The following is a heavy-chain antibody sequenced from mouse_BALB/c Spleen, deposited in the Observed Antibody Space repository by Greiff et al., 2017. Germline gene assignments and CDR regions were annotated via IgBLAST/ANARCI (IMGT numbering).Heavy chain of an antibody. J-gene: IGHJ3*01. CDR3: ARDYGSSYEFAY. CDR2: ISSGSSTI. V-gene: IGHV5-17*02. D-gene: IGHD1-1*01. CDR1: GFTFSSFG. Sequence: DVKLVESGGGLVQPGGSRKLSCAASGFTFSSFGMHWVRQAPEKGLEWVAYISSGSSTIYYADTVKGRFTISRDNPKNTLFLQMTSLRSEDTAMYYCARDYGSSYEFAYWGQGTLVTVSA.